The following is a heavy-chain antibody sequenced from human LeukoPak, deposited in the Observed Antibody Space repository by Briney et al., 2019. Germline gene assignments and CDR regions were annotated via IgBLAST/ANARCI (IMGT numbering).Heavy chain of an antibody. D-gene: IGHD6-19*01. CDR1: GFTFSSYA. Sequence: GGSPRLSCAASGFTFSSYAMHWVRQAPGKGLEYVSAISSNGGSTYYANSVKGRFTISRDNSKNTLYLQMNSLRAEDTAVYYCAKDLQWLVMDAFDIWGQGTMVTVSS. CDR3: AKDLQWLVMDAFDI. CDR2: ISSNGGST. J-gene: IGHJ3*02. V-gene: IGHV3-64*01.